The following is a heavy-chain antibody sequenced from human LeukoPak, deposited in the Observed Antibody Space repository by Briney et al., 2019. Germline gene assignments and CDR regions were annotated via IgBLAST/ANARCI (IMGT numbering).Heavy chain of an antibody. CDR3: ARGPITGWLSRYYFEY. J-gene: IGHJ4*02. V-gene: IGHV1-69*15. Sequence: PGSSVKVSCKASGGTFSSYAISWVRQAPGQGLEWMGRIIPIFGTANYTQKFQGRVTITADESTSTAYMELSSLRSEDTAVYYCARGPITGWLSRYYFEYWGQGTLVTVSS. D-gene: IGHD1-20*01. CDR1: GGTFSSYA. CDR2: IIPIFGTA.